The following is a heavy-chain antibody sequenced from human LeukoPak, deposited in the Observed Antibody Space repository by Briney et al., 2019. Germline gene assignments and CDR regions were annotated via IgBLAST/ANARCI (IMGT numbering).Heavy chain of an antibody. Sequence: GGSLRLSCAASGFTFSSYGMHWVRQAPGKGLEWVAVISYDGSNKYCADSVKGRFTISGDNSKNTLYLQMNSLRAEDTAVYYCAKDRVGSFDYWGQGTLVTVSS. J-gene: IGHJ4*02. D-gene: IGHD1-26*01. CDR1: GFTFSSYG. CDR3: AKDRVGSFDY. V-gene: IGHV3-30*18. CDR2: ISYDGSNK.